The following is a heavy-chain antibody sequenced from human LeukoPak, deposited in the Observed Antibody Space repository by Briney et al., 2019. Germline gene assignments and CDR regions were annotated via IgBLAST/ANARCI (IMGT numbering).Heavy chain of an antibody. V-gene: IGHV3-30-3*01. Sequence: WALILSCAASGFTFSSYAMHWVRQAPGKGLEWVAVISYDGSNKYYADSVKGRFTISRDNSKNTLYLQMNSLRAEDTAVYYCARDPNRITGTNYYFDYWGQGTLVTVSS. CDR2: ISYDGSNK. CDR1: GFTFSSYA. D-gene: IGHD1-7*01. J-gene: IGHJ4*02. CDR3: ARDPNRITGTNYYFDY.